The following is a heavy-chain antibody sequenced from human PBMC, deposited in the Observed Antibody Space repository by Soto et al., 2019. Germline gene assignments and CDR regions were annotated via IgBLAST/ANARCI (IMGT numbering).Heavy chain of an antibody. CDR2: IKQDGSEK. CDR1: GFTFSSYW. J-gene: IGHJ6*03. V-gene: IGHV3-7*01. Sequence: WGSLRLSCAASGFTFSSYWMSWVRQAPGKGLEWVANIKQDGSEKYYVDSVKGRFTISRDNAKNSLYLQMNSLRAEDTAVYYCSVLGGTSVYYYYMDVWGKGTTVTVS. CDR3: SVLGGTSVYYYYMDV. D-gene: IGHD2-2*01.